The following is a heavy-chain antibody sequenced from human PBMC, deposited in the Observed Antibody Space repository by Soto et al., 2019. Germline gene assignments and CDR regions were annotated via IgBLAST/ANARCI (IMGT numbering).Heavy chain of an antibody. D-gene: IGHD3-22*01. CDR2: ISYDGRDK. V-gene: IGHV3-30*18. Sequence: PGGSLRLSCAASGFIFRTYAMHWVRQAPGKGPEWVAVISYDGRDKYYADSVKGRFTISRDNSKNTLYLQMNSLSAEDTAVYFCAKDIHSYDSSGYFDSWGQGALVTVSS. CDR1: GFIFRTYA. CDR3: AKDIHSYDSSGYFDS. J-gene: IGHJ4*02.